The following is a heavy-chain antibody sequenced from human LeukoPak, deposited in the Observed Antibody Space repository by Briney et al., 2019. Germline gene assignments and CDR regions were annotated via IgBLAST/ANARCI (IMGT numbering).Heavy chain of an antibody. CDR1: GFAFSGYW. D-gene: IGHD6-19*01. V-gene: IGHV3-74*01. J-gene: IGHJ4*02. CDR2: ISGDGYSI. CDR3: ARGEAVAGNDH. Sequence: GGSLRLSCAASGFAFSGYWMHWVRQAPGKGLVWLSRISGDGYSISYADSVKGRFTISRDNAKKTLYLQMNSLRAEDTAMYYCARGEAVAGNDHWGQGALVTVSS.